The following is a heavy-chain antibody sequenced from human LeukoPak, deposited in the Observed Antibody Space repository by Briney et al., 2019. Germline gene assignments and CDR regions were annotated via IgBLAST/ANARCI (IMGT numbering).Heavy chain of an antibody. Sequence: GGSLRLSCAASGFTFSSYSMNWVRQAPGKGLEWVSSISSSSSYIYYADSVKGRFTISRDNAKNSLYLQMNSLRAEDTALYYCARDEEGGSYPLDYWGQGTLVTVSS. CDR3: ARDEEGGSYPLDY. CDR2: ISSSSSYI. V-gene: IGHV3-21*04. D-gene: IGHD1-26*01. J-gene: IGHJ4*02. CDR1: GFTFSSYS.